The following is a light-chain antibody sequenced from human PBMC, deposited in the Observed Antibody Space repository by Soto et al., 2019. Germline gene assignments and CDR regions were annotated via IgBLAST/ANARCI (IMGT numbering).Light chain of an antibody. V-gene: IGKV1-9*01. CDR2: AAS. J-gene: IGKJ4*01. CDR1: QGISSY. CDR3: QQLNSYLLT. Sequence: IQLTQSPSSLSASVGDRVTITCRASQGISSYLVWYQQKPGKAPKLLIYAASTLQSGVPSRFSGSGSGTDFTLTISSLQPEDFATYYCQQLNSYLLTFGGGTKVEIK.